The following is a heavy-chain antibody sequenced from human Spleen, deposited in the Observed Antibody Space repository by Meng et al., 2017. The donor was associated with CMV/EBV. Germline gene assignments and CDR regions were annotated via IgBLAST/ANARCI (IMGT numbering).Heavy chain of an antibody. Sequence: GESLKISCAASGFTFSSYDMHWVRQATGKGLEWVSAIGTAGDTYYPGSVKGRFNISRENAKHSLYLQMNSLRAGDTAVYYCARGMYYDFWSGSQRSGLDVWGQGTTVTVSS. D-gene: IGHD3-3*01. CDR3: ARGMYYDFWSGSQRSGLDV. CDR2: IGTAGDT. CDR1: GFTFSSYD. V-gene: IGHV3-13*01. J-gene: IGHJ6*02.